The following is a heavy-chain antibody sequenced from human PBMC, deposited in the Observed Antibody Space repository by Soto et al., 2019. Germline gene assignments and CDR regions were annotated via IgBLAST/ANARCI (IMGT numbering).Heavy chain of an antibody. D-gene: IGHD6-13*01. J-gene: IGHJ4*02. CDR2: INPNSGGT. Sequence: ASVKVSCKASGYTFTGYYMHWVRQAPGQGLEWMGWINPNSGGTNYAQKFQGWVTMTRDTSISTAYMELSRLRSDDTAVYYCARDRGGSWYEEYYFDYWGQGTLVTVSS. CDR3: ARDRGGSWYEEYYFDY. V-gene: IGHV1-2*04. CDR1: GYTFTGYY.